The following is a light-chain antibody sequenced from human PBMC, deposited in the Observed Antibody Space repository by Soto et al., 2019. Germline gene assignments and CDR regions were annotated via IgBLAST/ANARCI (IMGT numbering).Light chain of an antibody. V-gene: IGKV1-6*01. CDR1: QGISDD. CDR3: QHDYRYPPT. J-gene: IGKJ4*01. Sequence: AIQMTQSPSSLSASVGDSVTITCRASQGISDDLGWYQQKPGKAPKLLIYAASSLERGVPSRFSGSGSGTDFTLTISSLQPEDFATYYCQHDYRYPPTFSGGTKVEIK. CDR2: AAS.